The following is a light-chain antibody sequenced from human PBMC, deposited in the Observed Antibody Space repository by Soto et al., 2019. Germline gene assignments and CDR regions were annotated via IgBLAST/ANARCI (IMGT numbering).Light chain of an antibody. J-gene: IGKJ1*01. CDR1: QSVSSN. CDR3: QQYNNWPTWT. Sequence: EIMMTQSPATLSVSPGERATLSCRASQSVSSNLAWYQQKPGQAPRLLIYGASTRATGIPARFSGSGSGTEFTLTISSLQSEDFAVYYCQQYNNWPTWTSGQGTKVDNK. CDR2: GAS. V-gene: IGKV3-15*01.